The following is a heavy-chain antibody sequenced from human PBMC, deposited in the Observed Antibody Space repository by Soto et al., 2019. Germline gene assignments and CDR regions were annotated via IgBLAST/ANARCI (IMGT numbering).Heavy chain of an antibody. V-gene: IGHV3-21*01. Sequence: GGSLRLSCAASGFTFSSYSMNWVRQAPGKGLEWVSSISSSSSYIYYADSVKGRFTISRDNAKNSLYLQMNILRVEDTAVYFCATAGNYRFDNWGLGTLVTVSS. D-gene: IGHD1-1*01. J-gene: IGHJ4*02. CDR1: GFTFSSYS. CDR3: ATAGNYRFDN. CDR2: ISSSSSYI.